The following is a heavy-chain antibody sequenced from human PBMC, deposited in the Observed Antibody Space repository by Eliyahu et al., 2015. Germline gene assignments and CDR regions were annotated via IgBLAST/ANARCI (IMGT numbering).Heavy chain of an antibody. V-gene: IGHV3-64*01. J-gene: IGHJ4*02. CDR1: GFTXSSYA. D-gene: IGHD3-3*01. CDR3: ARVWSGYYGYFDY. Sequence: EVQLVESGGGLVQPGGSLRLSCAASGFTXSSYAMHWVRQAPGKGLEYVSAISSNGGSTYYANSVKGRFTISRDNSKNTLYLQMGSLRAEDMAVYYCARVWSGYYGYFDYWGQGTLVTVSS. CDR2: ISSNGGST.